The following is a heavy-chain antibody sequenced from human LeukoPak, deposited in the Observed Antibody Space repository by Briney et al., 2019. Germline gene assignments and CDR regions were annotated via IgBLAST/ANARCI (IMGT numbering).Heavy chain of an antibody. CDR3: ARGGSSWYLTAFDI. D-gene: IGHD6-13*01. J-gene: IGHJ3*02. CDR2: IIPILGIA. CDR1: GGTFSSYA. V-gene: IGHV1-69*04. Sequence: SVKVSCKASGGTFSSYAISWVRQAPGQGLEWMGRIIPILGIANYAQKFQGRVTITTDESTSTAYMELSSLRSEDTAVYYCARGGSSWYLTAFDIWGQGTMVTVSS.